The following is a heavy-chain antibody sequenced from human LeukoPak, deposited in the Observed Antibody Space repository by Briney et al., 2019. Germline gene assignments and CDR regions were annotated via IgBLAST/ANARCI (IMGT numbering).Heavy chain of an antibody. CDR1: GGSCSGYY. CDR3: ARGIQRGIAAAGDDY. J-gene: IGHJ4*02. CDR2: INHSGST. Sequence: PSETLSLTCAVYGGSCSGYYWSWIRQPPGKGLEWIGEINHSGSTNYNPSLKSRVTISVDTSKNQFSLKLSSVTAADMAVYYCARGIQRGIAAAGDDYWGQGTLVTVSS. D-gene: IGHD6-13*01. V-gene: IGHV4-34*01.